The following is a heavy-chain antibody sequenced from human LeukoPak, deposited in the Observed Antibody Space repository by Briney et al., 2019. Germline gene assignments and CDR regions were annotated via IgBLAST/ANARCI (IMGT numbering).Heavy chain of an antibody. J-gene: IGHJ4*02. CDR1: GFTFSDYY. CDR2: INSDGSST. D-gene: IGHD3-3*01. V-gene: IGHV3-74*01. CDR3: ARAGVVFGVVIPFDY. Sequence: PGGSLRLSCAASGFTFSDYYMSWIRQAPGKGLVWVSRINSDGSSTSYADSVKGRFTISRDNAKNTLYLQMNSLRAEDTAVYYCARAGVVFGVVIPFDYWGQETLVTVSS.